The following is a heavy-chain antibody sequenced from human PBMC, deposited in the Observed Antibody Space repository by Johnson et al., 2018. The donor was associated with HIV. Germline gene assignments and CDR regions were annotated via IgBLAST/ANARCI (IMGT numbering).Heavy chain of an antibody. V-gene: IGHV3-43D*03. CDR2: ISWDGGST. Sequence: VQLVESGGGVVQPGGSLRLSCAASGFRFDDYAMHWVRQAPGKGLEWVSLISWDGGSTYYADSVKGRFTISRDNSKNSLYLQMNSLRAEDTALYYCAKGYSYGYGAFDIWGQGTMVTVSS. J-gene: IGHJ3*02. CDR1: GFRFDDYA. CDR3: AKGYSYGYGAFDI. D-gene: IGHD5-18*01.